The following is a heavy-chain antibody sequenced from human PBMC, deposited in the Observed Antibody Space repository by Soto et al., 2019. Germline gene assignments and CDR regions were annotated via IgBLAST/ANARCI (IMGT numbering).Heavy chain of an antibody. V-gene: IGHV1-2*02. CDR2: IIPDSGAT. Sequence: ASVKVSCKAAAGTFSSYAISWVRQAPGQGLEWMGGIIPDSGATKDARKFQGRVTMTRDTSISTAYMEMSRLRSDDTDIYYCCAPSLWVEKLWGHGTTVTDSS. CDR1: AGTFSSYA. CDR3: CAPSLWVEKL. J-gene: IGHJ6*02. D-gene: IGHD2-15*01.